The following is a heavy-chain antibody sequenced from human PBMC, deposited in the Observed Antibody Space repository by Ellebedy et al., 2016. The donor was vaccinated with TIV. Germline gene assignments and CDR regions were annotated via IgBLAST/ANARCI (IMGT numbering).Heavy chain of an antibody. J-gene: IGHJ5*02. CDR3: ASLDVAVANWFDP. CDR1: GASIDSGRSC. Sequence: MPSETLSLTCNVSGASIDSGRSCWAWIRQSPGKGLEWIGNICYRVNTYYNPSLKSRVIISADTSKNLFSLRRSSVTAADTAVYYCASLDVAVANWFDPWGHGTLVTVSS. V-gene: IGHV4-39*01. CDR2: ICYRVNT. D-gene: IGHD3-10*02.